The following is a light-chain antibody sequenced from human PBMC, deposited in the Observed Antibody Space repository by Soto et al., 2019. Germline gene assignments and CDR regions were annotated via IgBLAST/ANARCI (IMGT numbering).Light chain of an antibody. V-gene: IGKV3-15*01. Sequence: EIVMTQSPATLSVSPGERATLSCRASQSVSSYLAWYQQKPGQAPRLLIYDASTRATGIPARFSGSGSGTEFTLTISSLQSEDFAVYYCQHYNDWPPKQYTFGQGTKLVIK. CDR1: QSVSSY. CDR3: QHYNDWPPKQYT. CDR2: DAS. J-gene: IGKJ2*01.